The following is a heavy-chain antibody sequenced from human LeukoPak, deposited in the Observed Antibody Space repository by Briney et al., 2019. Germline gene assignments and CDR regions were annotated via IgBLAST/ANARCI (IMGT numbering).Heavy chain of an antibody. J-gene: IGHJ6*02. CDR2: IYRGGNT. CDR1: GFTASGHP. D-gene: IGHD3-10*01. V-gene: IGHV3-53*01. Sequence: PGGSLRLSCAASGFTASGHPMSWVRQAPGKGLEWVSVIYRGGNTYYADSVKGRFTISTDNSKNTLYLQMNSLRAEDTAVYYCARDYLWFGELVPPLAGMDVWGQGTTVTVSS. CDR3: ARDYLWFGELVPPLAGMDV.